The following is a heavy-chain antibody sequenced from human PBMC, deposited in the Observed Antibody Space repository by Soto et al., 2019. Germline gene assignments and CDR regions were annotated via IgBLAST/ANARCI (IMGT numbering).Heavy chain of an antibody. J-gene: IGHJ4*02. CDR1: GGSISSGGYS. D-gene: IGHD5-12*01. Sequence: QLQLQESGSGLVKPSQTLSLTCAVSGGSISSGGYSWSWIRQPPGKGLEWIGYIYHSGSTYYNPSLRSGVTISVDRSKNQFSLKLSSVTAADTAVYSCAAGGGLPRYYWGQGTLVTVSS. CDR2: IYHSGST. CDR3: AAGGGLPRYY. V-gene: IGHV4-30-2*01.